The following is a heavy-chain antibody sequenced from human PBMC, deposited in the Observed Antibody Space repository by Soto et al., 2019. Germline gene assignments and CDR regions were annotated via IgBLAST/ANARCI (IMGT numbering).Heavy chain of an antibody. Sequence: ASVKVSCKASGYTFTSYAMHWVRQAPGQRLEWMGWINAGNGNTKYSQKFQGRVTITRDTSASTAYMELSSLRSEDTAVYYSARVVRAVTTYFDYWGQGTLVTVSS. V-gene: IGHV1-3*01. CDR2: INAGNGNT. D-gene: IGHD4-17*01. CDR3: ARVVRAVTTYFDY. CDR1: GYTFTSYA. J-gene: IGHJ4*02.